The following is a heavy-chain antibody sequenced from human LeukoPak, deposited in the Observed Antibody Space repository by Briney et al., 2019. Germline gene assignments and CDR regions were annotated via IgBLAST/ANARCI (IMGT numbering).Heavy chain of an antibody. CDR2: IYYSGST. V-gene: IGHV4-39*01. D-gene: IGHD1-7*01. CDR1: GGSISSSSYY. J-gene: IGHJ5*02. Sequence: PSETLSLTCTVSGGSISSSSYYWGWIRQPPGKGLEWIGSIYYSGSTYYNPSLKSRVTISVDTSKNQFSLKLSSVTAADTAVYYCARGRRNWNYVPWFDPWGQGTLVTVSS. CDR3: ARGRRNWNYVPWFDP.